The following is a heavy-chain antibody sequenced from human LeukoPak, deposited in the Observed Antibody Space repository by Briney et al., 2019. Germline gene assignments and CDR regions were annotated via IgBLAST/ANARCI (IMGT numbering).Heavy chain of an antibody. J-gene: IGHJ6*03. D-gene: IGHD4-11*01. CDR2: IIPIFGTA. CDR1: GGTFSSYA. Sequence: SVKVSCKASGGTFSSYAISWVRQAPGQGLEWMGGIIPIFGTANYAQKFQGRVTITADESTSTAYMELSSLRSEDTAVYYCARVKTTVTMAYYYYYMDVWGKGTTVTVSS. V-gene: IGHV1-69*13. CDR3: ARVKTTVTMAYYYYYMDV.